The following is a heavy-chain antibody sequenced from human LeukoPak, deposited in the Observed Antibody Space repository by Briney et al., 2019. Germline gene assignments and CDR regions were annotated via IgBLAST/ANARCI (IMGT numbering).Heavy chain of an antibody. J-gene: IGHJ5*02. Sequence: SETLSLTCTVSGGSISSYYWSWIRQPAGKGLEWIGRIYTSGSTNYNPSLKSRVTMSVDTSKNQFSLKLSSVTAADTAVYYCARDGAVYDFWSGYYSNWFDPWGQGTLVTVSS. CDR3: ARDGAVYDFWSGYYSNWFDP. CDR2: IYTSGST. CDR1: GGSISSYY. D-gene: IGHD3-3*01. V-gene: IGHV4-4*07.